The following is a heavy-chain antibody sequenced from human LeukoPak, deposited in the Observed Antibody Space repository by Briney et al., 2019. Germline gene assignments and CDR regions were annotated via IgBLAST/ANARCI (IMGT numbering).Heavy chain of an antibody. CDR1: GFTFSTYA. V-gene: IGHV3-23*01. Sequence: GGSLRLSCAASGFTFSTYAMSWVRQAPGKGLEWVSSISGGGGSTYYADSAKGRFAISRDNSKNTLHLQMNSLRAEDTAVYYSAKPIHLWSSYSGYFDYWGQGTLVTVSS. CDR2: ISGGGGST. D-gene: IGHD5-18*01. J-gene: IGHJ4*02. CDR3: AKPIHLWSSYSGYFDY.